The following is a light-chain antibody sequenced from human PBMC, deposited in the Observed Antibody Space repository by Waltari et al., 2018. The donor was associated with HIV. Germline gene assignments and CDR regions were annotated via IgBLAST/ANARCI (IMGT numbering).Light chain of an antibody. CDR1: QNIDNW. CDR3: QQYSTHYG. J-gene: IGKJ2*01. Sequence: DVQRTQSPSNLSASVGDTVVITCRASQNIDNWLAWYLQKPGRAPKLLLSRASILESGVSSRFSGSGSGTEFTLTIRSLQPDDIGTYYCQQYSTHYGFGQGTRVE. CDR2: RAS. V-gene: IGKV1-5*03.